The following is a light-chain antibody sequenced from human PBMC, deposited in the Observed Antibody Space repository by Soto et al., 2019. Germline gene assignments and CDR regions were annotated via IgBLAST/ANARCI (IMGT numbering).Light chain of an antibody. Sequence: DIQMTQSPSSLSASVGDRVTITCRASQGIGNELGWYQQKPGKAPNRLIYGASSLQSGVPSRFSGSGSGTEFTLTIGSRQPEAFATYYCLQYISYARTFGPTTQVEL. CDR1: QGIGNE. CDR3: LQYISYART. J-gene: IGKJ1*01. V-gene: IGKV1-17*01. CDR2: GAS.